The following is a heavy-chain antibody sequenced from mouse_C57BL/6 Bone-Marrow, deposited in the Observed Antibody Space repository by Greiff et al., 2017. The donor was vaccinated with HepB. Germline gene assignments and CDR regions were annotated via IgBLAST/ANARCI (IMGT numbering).Heavy chain of an antibody. V-gene: IGHV1-69*01. CDR2: IDPSDSYT. CDR3: ARKGDLDPYYFDR. Sequence: QVQLQQPGAELVLPGASVKLSCKASGYTFTSYWMHWVKQRPGQGLEWIGEIDPSDSYTNYNQKFKGKSTLTVDKSSSTAYMQLSSLTSEDSAVYYCARKGDLDPYYFDRWGQGTTPTVSS. J-gene: IGHJ2*01. CDR1: GYTFTSYW.